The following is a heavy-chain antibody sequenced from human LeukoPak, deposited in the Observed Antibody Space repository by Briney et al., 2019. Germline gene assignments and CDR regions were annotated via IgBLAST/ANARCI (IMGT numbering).Heavy chain of an antibody. V-gene: IGHV4-34*01. J-gene: IGHJ6*03. D-gene: IGHD2-21*02. CDR3: ARDAKGDRSHDYMDV. Sequence: PSETLSLTCTVYGGSFSGYSWNWIRQPPVKGLEWIGEINHSGGTNYNPSLKSRVTISVDTSKKQFSLKLSSVTAADTAVYYCARDAKGDRSHDYMDVWGKGTTVTVSS. CDR2: INHSGGT. CDR1: GGSFSGYS.